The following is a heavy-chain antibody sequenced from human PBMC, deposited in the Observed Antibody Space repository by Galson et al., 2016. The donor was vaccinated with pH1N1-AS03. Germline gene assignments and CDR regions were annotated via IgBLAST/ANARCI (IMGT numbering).Heavy chain of an antibody. Sequence: RLSCAASGFTFGDYYMSWIRQAPGKGLEWISCITSSGGSGSTIYYADSVKGRFTISRDNAKNSLYLQMNSLRADDTAVYFCARGGYDIWTGYLVDPFDYWGQGALVTVSS. CDR2: ITSSGGSGSTI. CDR1: GFTFGDYY. D-gene: IGHD3-9*01. J-gene: IGHJ4*02. V-gene: IGHV3-11*01. CDR3: ARGGYDIWTGYLVDPFDY.